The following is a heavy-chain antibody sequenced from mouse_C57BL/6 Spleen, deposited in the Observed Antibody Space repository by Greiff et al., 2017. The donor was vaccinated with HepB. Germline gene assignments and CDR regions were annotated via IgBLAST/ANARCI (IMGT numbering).Heavy chain of an antibody. CDR3: TTGGSSPYYAMDY. Sequence: VQLQQSGAELVRPGASVKLSCTASGFNIKDDYMHWVKQRPEQGLEWIGWIDPENGDTEYASKFQGKATITADTSSNTAYLQISSLTSEDTAVYYCTTGGSSPYYAMDYWGQGTSVTVSS. J-gene: IGHJ4*01. D-gene: IGHD1-1*01. CDR1: GFNIKDDY. V-gene: IGHV14-4*01. CDR2: IDPENGDT.